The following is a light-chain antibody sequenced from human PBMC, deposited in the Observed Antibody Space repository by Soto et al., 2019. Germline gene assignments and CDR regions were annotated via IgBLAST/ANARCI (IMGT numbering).Light chain of an antibody. CDR1: SSDVGSCNL. CDR2: EGS. J-gene: IGLJ1*01. CDR3: CSYAGSSPFSYV. Sequence: QSALTQPASVSGSPGQSSTISCTGTSSDVGSCNLVSWYQQHPGKAPKLMIYEGSKRPSGVSNRFSGSKSGNTASLTISGLQAEDEADYYCCSYAGSSPFSYVFGTGNKVTVL. V-gene: IGLV2-23*03.